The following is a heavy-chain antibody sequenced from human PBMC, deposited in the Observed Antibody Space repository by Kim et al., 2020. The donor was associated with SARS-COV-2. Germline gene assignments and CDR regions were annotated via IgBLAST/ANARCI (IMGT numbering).Heavy chain of an antibody. CDR1: GGSISSNF. CDR2: IYYRGST. J-gene: IGHJ5*02. Sequence: SETLSLTCTVSGGSISSNFWSWIRQPPGKGLEWIGYIYYRGSTNYNPSLKSRVTISVDTSKNQFSLKLTSVTAADTGVYYCAREFPNNCIDPWGQGTLVT. CDR3: AREFPNNCIDP. V-gene: IGHV4-59*01.